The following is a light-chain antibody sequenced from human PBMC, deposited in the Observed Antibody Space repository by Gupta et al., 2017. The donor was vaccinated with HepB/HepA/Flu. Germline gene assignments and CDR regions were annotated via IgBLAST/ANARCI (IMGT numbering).Light chain of an antibody. CDR1: QNINKW. CDR3: QQYNNSSIT. Sequence: DIQVTQSPSTQSASIGDRVTITCRASQNINKWLAWYQQKPEKAPKLLVYEASALKKDVPSRFSGSGSGTEFTLTINSRQPDDFATYYCQQYNNSSITFGQGTPVEI. J-gene: IGKJ5*01. CDR2: EAS. V-gene: IGKV1-5*03.